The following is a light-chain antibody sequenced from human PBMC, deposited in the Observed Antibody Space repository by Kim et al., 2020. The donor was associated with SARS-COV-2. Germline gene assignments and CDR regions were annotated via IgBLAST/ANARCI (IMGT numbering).Light chain of an antibody. V-gene: IGKV1-12*01. J-gene: IGKJ4*01. CDR3: QQVKSFPLT. CDR1: QGVSSW. CDR2: SAS. Sequence: AAVGDGVTITWRASQGVSSWLAWYQQKPGKGPKLLIYSASNLQSGVPSRFSGSGSGTEFTLTISSLQPEDFATYYCQQVKSFPLTFGGGTKVDIK.